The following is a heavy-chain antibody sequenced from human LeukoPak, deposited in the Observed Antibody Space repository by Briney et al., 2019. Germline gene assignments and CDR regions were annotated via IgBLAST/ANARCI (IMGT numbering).Heavy chain of an antibody. CDR1: GGSISSSSYY. J-gene: IGHJ3*02. Sequence: NPSETLSLTCTVSGGSISSSSYYWGWIRQPPGKGLEWIGSIYYSGSTYYNPSLKSRVTISVDTSRNQFSLKLSSVTAADTAVYYCATPRVGPLDAFDIWGQGTMVTVSS. CDR3: ATPRVGPLDAFDI. CDR2: IYYSGST. V-gene: IGHV4-39*01.